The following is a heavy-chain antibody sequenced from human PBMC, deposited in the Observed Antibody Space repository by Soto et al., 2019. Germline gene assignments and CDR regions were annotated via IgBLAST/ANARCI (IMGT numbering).Heavy chain of an antibody. Sequence: QVQLVQSGAEVKKPGSSVKVSCKASGGTFSSYAISWVRQAPGQGLEWMGGIIPISGTANYAQKCQGRVTITSDESTSSAYMELSSPRSEDTAVYYCARSQGSSTSLEIYYYYYYGMDVWGQGTTVTVSS. CDR3: ARSQGSSTSLEIYYYYYYGMDV. V-gene: IGHV1-69*01. J-gene: IGHJ6*02. D-gene: IGHD2-2*01. CDR2: IIPISGTA. CDR1: GGTFSSYA.